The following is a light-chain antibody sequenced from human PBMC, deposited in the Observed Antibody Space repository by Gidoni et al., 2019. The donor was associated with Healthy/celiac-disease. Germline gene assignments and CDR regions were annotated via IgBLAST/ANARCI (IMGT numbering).Light chain of an antibody. CDR2: AAS. V-gene: IGKV1-39*01. CDR1: QSISSY. CDR3: QQSYSTRGT. Sequence: DIQMTQSPSSLSASVGDRVTITCRASQSISSYLNWYQQKPGKAPKLLIYAASSLQSGVPSRFSGSGSGTDFTLTISSLQPEDFATYYCQQSYSTRGTVXQGTKLEIK. J-gene: IGKJ2*01.